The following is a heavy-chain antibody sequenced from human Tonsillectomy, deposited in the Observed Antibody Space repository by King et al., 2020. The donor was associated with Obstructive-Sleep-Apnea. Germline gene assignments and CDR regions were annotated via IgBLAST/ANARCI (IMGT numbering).Heavy chain of an antibody. D-gene: IGHD3-3*01. V-gene: IGHV4-34*01. CDR1: GGSFSGYY. CDR3: ASSYDFAGNWFDP. CDR2: INHSGST. J-gene: IGHJ5*02. Sequence: VQLQQWGAGLLKPSETLSLTCAVYGGSFSGYYWSWIRQPPGKGLEWIGEINHSGSTNYNPSLKSRVTISVDTSKNQFSLKLSSVTAADTAVYYFASSYDFAGNWFDPWGQGTPVTVSS.